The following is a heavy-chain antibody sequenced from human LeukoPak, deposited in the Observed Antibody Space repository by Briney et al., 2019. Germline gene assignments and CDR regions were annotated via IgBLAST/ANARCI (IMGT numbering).Heavy chain of an antibody. CDR2: ISSSSSYI. CDR1: GFTVSSNY. J-gene: IGHJ3*02. V-gene: IGHV3-21*01. CDR3: ARAFSGGYYGAFDI. D-gene: IGHD1-26*01. Sequence: GGSLRLSCAASGFTVSSNYMNWVRQAPGKGLEWVSSISSSSSYIYYADSVKGRFTISRDNAKNSLYLQMNSLRAEDTAVYYCARAFSGGYYGAFDIWGQGTMVTVSS.